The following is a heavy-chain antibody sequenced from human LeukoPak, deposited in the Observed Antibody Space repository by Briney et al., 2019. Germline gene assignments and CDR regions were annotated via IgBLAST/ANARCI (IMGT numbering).Heavy chain of an antibody. Sequence: HPGGSLRLSCEASGFTFSRFGMHWVRQAPGKGLEWVAVIWYDGSNQDYADSVKGRFTISRDNSKNTLYLQVSSLRAEDTAVYYCARDRWYDGSGYIAAFDYWGQGTLVTVSS. CDR3: ARDRWYDGSGYIAAFDY. J-gene: IGHJ4*02. CDR1: GFTFSRFG. CDR2: IWYDGSNQ. D-gene: IGHD3-22*01. V-gene: IGHV3-33*01.